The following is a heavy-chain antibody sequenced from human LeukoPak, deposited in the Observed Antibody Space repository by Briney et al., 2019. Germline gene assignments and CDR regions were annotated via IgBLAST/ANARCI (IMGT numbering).Heavy chain of an antibody. V-gene: IGHV4-34*01. Sequence: KPSETLSLTCAVYGGSFSDYYWTWIRQPPGKGLEWIGEINHRGSTHYNPSLKSRVTISVDTSKKQSSLKLSSVTAADTAVYYCATYSTGFDIWGQGTVVTVSS. CDR3: ATYSTGFDI. CDR2: INHRGST. CDR1: GGSFSDYY. J-gene: IGHJ3*02. D-gene: IGHD6-19*01.